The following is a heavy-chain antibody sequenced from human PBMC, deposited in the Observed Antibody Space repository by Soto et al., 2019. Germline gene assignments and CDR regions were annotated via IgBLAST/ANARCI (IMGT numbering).Heavy chain of an antibody. CDR1: GGSFSGYY. J-gene: IGHJ4*02. CDR2: INHSGST. CDR3: ARGFIVVVPAATVGFDY. D-gene: IGHD2-2*01. V-gene: IGHV4-34*01. Sequence: SETLSLTCAVYGGSFSGYYWSWIRQPPGKGLEWIGEINHSGSTNYNPSLKSRVTISVDTSKNQFSLKLSSVTAADTAVYYCARGFIVVVPAATVGFDYWGQGTLVTVSS.